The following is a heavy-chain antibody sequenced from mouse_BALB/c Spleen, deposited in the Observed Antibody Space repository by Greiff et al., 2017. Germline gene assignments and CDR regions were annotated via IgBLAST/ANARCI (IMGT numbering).Heavy chain of an antibody. V-gene: IGHV2-9*02. CDR2: IWAGGST. J-gene: IGHJ2*01. CDR3: ARDQVRRGYFDY. CDR1: GFSLTSYG. D-gene: IGHD2-14*01. Sequence: VQRVESGPGLVAPSQSLSITCTVSGFSLTSYGVHWVRQPPGKGLEWLGVIWAGGSTNYNSALMSRLSISKDNSKSQVFLKMNSLQTDDTAMYYCARDQVRRGYFDYWGQGTTLTVSS.